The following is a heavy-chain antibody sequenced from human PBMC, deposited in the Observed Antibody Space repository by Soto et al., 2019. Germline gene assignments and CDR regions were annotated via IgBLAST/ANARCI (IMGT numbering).Heavy chain of an antibody. CDR3: ATLRVVVIAIPARKYYYYYMDV. CDR2: FDPEDGET. D-gene: IGHD2-21*01. Sequence: ASVKVSCKFSGYTLTEFSMHWVRQAPGKGLEWMGGFDPEDGETIYAQKFQGRVTMTEDTSTDTAYMELSSLRSEDTAVYYCATLRVVVIAIPARKYYYYYMDVWGKGTTVTVSS. CDR1: GYTLTEFS. J-gene: IGHJ6*03. V-gene: IGHV1-24*01.